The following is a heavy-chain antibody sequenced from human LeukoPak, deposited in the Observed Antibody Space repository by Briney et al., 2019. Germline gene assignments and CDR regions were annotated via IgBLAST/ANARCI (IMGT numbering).Heavy chain of an antibody. CDR3: ARDHLRVVPAVLKVREPADDY. D-gene: IGHD2-2*01. CDR2: ISAYNGNT. V-gene: IGHV1-18*01. J-gene: IGHJ4*02. Sequence: ASVKVSCKASGYTFTSYGISWVRQAPGQGLEWMGWISAYNGNTNYAQKLQGRVTMTTDTSTSTAYMELRSLRSDDTAVYYCARDHLRVVPAVLKVREPADDYWGQGTLVTVSS. CDR1: GYTFTSYG.